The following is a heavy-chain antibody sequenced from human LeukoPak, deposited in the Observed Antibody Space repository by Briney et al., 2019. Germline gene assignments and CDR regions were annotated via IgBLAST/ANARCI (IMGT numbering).Heavy chain of an antibody. Sequence: GESLKISCKGSGYSFTSYWIAWVRQMPGKGLEWMGIFYPSDSDTRYSPSFQGQVTISADKSISTAYLQWSSLKASDTAIYYCARHMGSSSRVAPLGYWGQGTLVTVSS. D-gene: IGHD6-13*01. CDR2: FYPSDSDT. CDR3: ARHMGSSSRVAPLGY. CDR1: GYSFTSYW. V-gene: IGHV5-51*01. J-gene: IGHJ4*02.